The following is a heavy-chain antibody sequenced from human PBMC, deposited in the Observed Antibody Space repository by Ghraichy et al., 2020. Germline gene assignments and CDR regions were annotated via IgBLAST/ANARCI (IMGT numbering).Heavy chain of an antibody. CDR3: ANGASSEGWLEGDY. Sequence: GGSLRLSCAASGFTFSSYAMSWVRQAPGKGLEWVSAISGSGGSTYYADSVKGRFTISRDNSKNTLYLQMNSLRAEDTAVYYCANGASSEGWLEGDYWGQGTLVTVSS. V-gene: IGHV3-23*01. D-gene: IGHD6-19*01. CDR1: GFTFSSYA. J-gene: IGHJ4*02. CDR2: ISGSGGST.